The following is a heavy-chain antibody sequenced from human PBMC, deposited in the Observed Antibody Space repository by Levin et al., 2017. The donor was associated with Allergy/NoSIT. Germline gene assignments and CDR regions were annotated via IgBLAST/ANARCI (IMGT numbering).Heavy chain of an antibody. V-gene: IGHV4-59*01. D-gene: IGHD3-22*01. Sequence: ETLSLTCTVPGGSISGYYWSWIRQSPGRGLEWIGSIFSSGTTNYNPSLKSRVTISVDTSKNQFSLKLSSVTAADTAVYYCARVMVHDSSGYYYPADFDYWGQGTLVTVSS. CDR2: IFSSGTT. CDR1: GGSISGYY. CDR3: ARVMVHDSSGYYYPADFDY. J-gene: IGHJ4*02.